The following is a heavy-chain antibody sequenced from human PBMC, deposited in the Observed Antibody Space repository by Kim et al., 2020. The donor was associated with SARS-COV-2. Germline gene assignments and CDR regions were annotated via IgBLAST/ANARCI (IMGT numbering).Heavy chain of an antibody. D-gene: IGHD5-12*01. CDR3: ATEGGTSGRCGYFDY. CDR1: GLYV. J-gene: IGHJ4*02. Sequence: VGSLRLSCVTSGLYVIHWVRQAPGKGLEWVAAMSFDGFSKYFADSVKARFTISRDDSRNTVWLQLNNLRDDDSAMYYCATEGGTSGRCGYFDYWSQGTPVTVS. V-gene: IGHV3-30*04. CDR2: MSFDGFSK.